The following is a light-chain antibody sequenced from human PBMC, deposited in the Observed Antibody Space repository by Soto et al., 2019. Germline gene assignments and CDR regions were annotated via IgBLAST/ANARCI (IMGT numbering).Light chain of an antibody. J-gene: IGKJ5*01. CDR1: QAISSY. CDR2: SAS. V-gene: IGKV1-9*01. Sequence: DIQLTQSPSFLSASVGDRVTVTCRASQAISSYLAWYQQKPGKAPKLLIHSASTLQSGVPSRFSVSGSGTEFNLTITSLQPEDFATYYCQQRSDYPITFGQGTRLEIK. CDR3: QQRSDYPIT.